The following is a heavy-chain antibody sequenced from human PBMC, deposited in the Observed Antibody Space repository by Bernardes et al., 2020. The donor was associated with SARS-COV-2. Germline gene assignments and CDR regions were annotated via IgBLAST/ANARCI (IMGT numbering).Heavy chain of an antibody. CDR1: GFTFSSYS. CDR3: ARESGGYCSSTSCYYNWFDP. D-gene: IGHD2-2*01. J-gene: IGHJ5*02. V-gene: IGHV3-48*04. Sequence: GGSLRLSCAASGFTFSSYSMNWVRQAPGKGLEWVSYISSSSSTIYYADSVKGRFTISRDNAKNSLYLQMNSLRAEDTAVYYCARESGGYCSSTSCYYNWFDPWGQGTLVTVSS. CDR2: ISSSSSTI.